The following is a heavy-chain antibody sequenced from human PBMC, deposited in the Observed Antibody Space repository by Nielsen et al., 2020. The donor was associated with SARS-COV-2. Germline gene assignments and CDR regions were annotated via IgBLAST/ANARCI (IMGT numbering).Heavy chain of an antibody. D-gene: IGHD3-16*01. J-gene: IGHJ6*02. CDR3: AKGMMGFYYGMDV. CDR1: GYSYTSYW. CDR2: IKESGSER. V-gene: IGHV3-7*03. Sequence: GESLKISCKGSGYSYTSYWMSWVRQAPGKGLEWVANIKESGSERDYVGSVKGRFTISRDNVKNSLFPQMNSLRAEDTAVYYCAKGMMGFYYGMDVWGQGTTVTVSS.